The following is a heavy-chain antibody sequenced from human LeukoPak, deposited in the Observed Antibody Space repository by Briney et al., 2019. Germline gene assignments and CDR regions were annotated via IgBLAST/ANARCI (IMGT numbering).Heavy chain of an antibody. Sequence: PGGSLRLSCAASGFTFSSYAMSWVRQAPGKGLEWVSAISGSAGSTFYADSVKGRFTISRDNSKNTLYLQVNSLRAEDTAVYYCAKDRSSGWFFDCWGQGTLVTVSS. CDR3: AKDRSSGWFFDC. CDR1: GFTFSSYA. CDR2: ISGSAGST. J-gene: IGHJ4*02. D-gene: IGHD6-19*01. V-gene: IGHV3-23*01.